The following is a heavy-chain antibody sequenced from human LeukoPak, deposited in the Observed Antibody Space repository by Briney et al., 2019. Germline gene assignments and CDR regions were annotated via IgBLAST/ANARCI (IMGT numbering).Heavy chain of an antibody. CDR3: GGFGDLGY. V-gene: IGHV4-39*07. J-gene: IGHJ4*02. CDR2: IFQSGLT. Sequence: SETLSLTCTVSGDSISSSSYYWGWIRRPPGKGLEWIGSIFQSGLTYYNPSLRSRVTISLDTSKNQFSLKLSSVTAADTAVYYCGGFGDLGYWGQGTLVTVSS. D-gene: IGHD3-10*01. CDR1: GDSISSSSYY.